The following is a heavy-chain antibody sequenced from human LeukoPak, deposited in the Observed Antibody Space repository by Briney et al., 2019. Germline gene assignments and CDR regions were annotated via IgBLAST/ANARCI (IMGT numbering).Heavy chain of an antibody. D-gene: IGHD3-22*01. CDR3: ATYLTYYYDSSGFNWFDP. Sequence: SETLSLTCTVSGGSISSSSYYWGWIRQPPGKGLEWIGSIYYSGSTYYNPSLKSRVTISVDTSKNQFSLKLSSVTAADTAVYYCATYLTYYYDSSGFNWFDPWGQGTLVTASS. J-gene: IGHJ5*02. CDR2: IYYSGST. CDR1: GGSISSSSYY. V-gene: IGHV4-39*01.